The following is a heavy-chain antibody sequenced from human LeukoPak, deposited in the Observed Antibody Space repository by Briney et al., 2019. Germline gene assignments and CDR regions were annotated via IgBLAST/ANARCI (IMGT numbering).Heavy chain of an antibody. V-gene: IGHV3-7*01. Sequence: PGGSLRLSCAASEFAFTNSHVNWVRQAAGEGLEWVANTNQDGNDINYVDSVKGRFTISRDNAKNSLYMQMTSLRVEDTGVYYCARGGPTGALDDWGQGTLVTVSS. CDR2: TNQDGNDI. D-gene: IGHD7-27*01. J-gene: IGHJ4*02. CDR3: ARGGPTGALDD. CDR1: EFAFTNSH.